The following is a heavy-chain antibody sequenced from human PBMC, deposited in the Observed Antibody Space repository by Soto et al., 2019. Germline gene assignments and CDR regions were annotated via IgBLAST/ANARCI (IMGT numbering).Heavy chain of an antibody. CDR1: ECTFVDYG. CDR3: TTDSRTHCAPFFDY. J-gene: IGHJ4*02. CDR2: IRSKAYGGTT. Sequence: FLRLPWTASECTFVDYGVSWFRQATGKGLEWVGFIRSKAYGGTTEYAASVKGRFTISRDDSKNTLYLQMNSLKTEDTAVYYCTTDSRTHCAPFFDYCGQGILVTVSS. V-gene: IGHV3-49*03. D-gene: IGHD2-21*01.